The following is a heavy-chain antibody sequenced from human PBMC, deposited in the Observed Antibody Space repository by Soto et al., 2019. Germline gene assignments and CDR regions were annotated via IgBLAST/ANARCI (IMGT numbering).Heavy chain of an antibody. CDR3: AKNPTRTTAKAPDY. D-gene: IGHD4-17*01. CDR1: GFTFSSYA. V-gene: IGHV3-23*01. J-gene: IGHJ4*02. Sequence: EVQLLESGGGLVQPGGSPRLSCAASGFTFSSYAMSWVRQAPGKGLEWVSAISGSGGSTYYADSVKGRFTISRDNSKNTLYLQMNSLRAEDTAVYYCAKNPTRTTAKAPDYWGQGTLVTVSS. CDR2: ISGSGGST.